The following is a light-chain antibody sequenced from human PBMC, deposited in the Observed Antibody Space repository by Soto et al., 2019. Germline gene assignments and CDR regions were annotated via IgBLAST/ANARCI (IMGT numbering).Light chain of an antibody. V-gene: IGKV3-20*01. J-gene: IGKJ2*01. CDR3: QHYGGSPLYT. Sequence: EIVLTQSPRTLSLSPGEGATLSCRASQSVRRNYLAWYQQKPGQAPRHLIYGASSRTTGIPDRFSGSGSGTDFTLTISRLEPEDFAVYSCQHYGGSPLYTFGQGTKLEIK. CDR2: GAS. CDR1: QSVRRNY.